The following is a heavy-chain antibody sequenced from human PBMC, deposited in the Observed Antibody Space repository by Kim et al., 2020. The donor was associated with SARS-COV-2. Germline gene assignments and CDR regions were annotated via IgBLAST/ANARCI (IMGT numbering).Heavy chain of an antibody. D-gene: IGHD3-9*01. CDR2: IYYSGSA. Sequence: SETLSLTCTVSGGSISSSRYSWGWIRQPPGKGLAWIGSIYYSGSAYYNPSLKSRVTISVDTSENQFSLKLTSVTAADTAVYYCASLYYDILTGYTTTLLDYWGQGTLVTVSS. CDR3: ASLYYDILTGYTTTLLDY. CDR1: GGSISSSRYS. J-gene: IGHJ4*02. V-gene: IGHV4-39*01.